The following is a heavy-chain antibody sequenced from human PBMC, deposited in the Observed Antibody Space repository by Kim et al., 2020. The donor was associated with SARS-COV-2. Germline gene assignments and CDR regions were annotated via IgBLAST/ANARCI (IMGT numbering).Heavy chain of an antibody. CDR1: GYTFTGYY. CDR3: ARDMDGSGYYHGWFDP. CDR2: IIPNSGGT. V-gene: IGHV1-2*06. Sequence: ASVKVSCKASGYTFTGYYMHWVRQAPGQGLEWMGRIIPNSGGTNYAQKFQGRVTMTRDTSISTVYMELSRLRSDDTAVYYCARDMDGSGYYHGWFDPWGQGTLVTVSS. D-gene: IGHD3-22*01. J-gene: IGHJ5*02.